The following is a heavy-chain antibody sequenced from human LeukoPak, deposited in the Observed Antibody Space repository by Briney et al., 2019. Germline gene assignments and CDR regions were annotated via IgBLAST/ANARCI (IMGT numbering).Heavy chain of an antibody. J-gene: IGHJ6*03. V-gene: IGHV3-11*04. CDR2: ISSSSSTI. CDR1: GFTFSDYY. D-gene: IGHD3-22*01. CDR3: AREGFDGGYYVYYYYYMDV. Sequence: GSLRLSCAASGFTFSDYYMSWIRQAPGKGLEWVSYISSSSSTIYYADSVKGRFTISRDNAKNSLYLQMNSLRAEDTAVYYCAREGFDGGYYVYYYYYMDVWGKGTTVTVSS.